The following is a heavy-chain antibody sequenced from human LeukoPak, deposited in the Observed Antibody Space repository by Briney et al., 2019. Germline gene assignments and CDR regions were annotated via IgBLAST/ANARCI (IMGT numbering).Heavy chain of an antibody. CDR1: GFTFSSYA. Sequence: GGSLRLSCAASGFTFSSYAMHWVRQAPGKGLEWVAVISYDGSNKYYADSVKGRFTISRDNSKNTLYLQMNSLRAEDTAVYYCAKIWFGEEDAFDIWGQGTMVTVSS. J-gene: IGHJ3*02. D-gene: IGHD3-10*01. V-gene: IGHV3-30*18. CDR2: ISYDGSNK. CDR3: AKIWFGEEDAFDI.